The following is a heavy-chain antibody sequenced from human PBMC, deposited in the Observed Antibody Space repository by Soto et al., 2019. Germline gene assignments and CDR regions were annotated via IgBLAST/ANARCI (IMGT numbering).Heavy chain of an antibody. CDR2: INPSGGST. D-gene: IGHD3-22*01. CDR1: GYTFTSYY. J-gene: IGHJ3*02. Sequence: QVQLVQSGAEVKKPGASVKVSCKASGYTFTSYYMHWVRQAPGQGLEWMGIINPSGGSTSYAQKFQGRVSMTRDTSTSTVYMELGSLRSEDTAVYYCARGGHTMIVVPYAFDIWGQGTMVTVSS. CDR3: ARGGHTMIVVPYAFDI. V-gene: IGHV1-46*03.